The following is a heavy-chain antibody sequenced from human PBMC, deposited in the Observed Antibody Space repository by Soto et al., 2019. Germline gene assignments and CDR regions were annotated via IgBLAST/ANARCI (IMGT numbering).Heavy chain of an antibody. J-gene: IGHJ4*02. CDR1: GGSISSYY. CDR3: ARAPSPGWAAAGKAYFDY. D-gene: IGHD6-13*01. V-gene: IGHV4-59*01. Sequence: PSETLSLTCTVSGGSISSYYWSWIRQPPGKGLEWIGYIYYSGSTNYNPSLKSRVTISVDTSKNQFSLKLSSVTAADTAVYYCARAPSPGWAAAGKAYFDYWGQGNLVTVSS. CDR2: IYYSGST.